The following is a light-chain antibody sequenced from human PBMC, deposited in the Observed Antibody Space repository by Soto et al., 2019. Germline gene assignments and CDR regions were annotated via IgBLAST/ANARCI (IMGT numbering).Light chain of an antibody. Sequence: DIQMTQSPSSLAASLGDRVTITCRASQSVARFLNWYQQKPGKAPKLLIYDASNLEAGVPSRLRGSGSGTDFTFTISRLQPEDIATYYCQQYENLPTFGQGTRLEIK. CDR2: DAS. CDR1: QSVARF. J-gene: IGKJ5*01. V-gene: IGKV1-33*01. CDR3: QQYENLPT.